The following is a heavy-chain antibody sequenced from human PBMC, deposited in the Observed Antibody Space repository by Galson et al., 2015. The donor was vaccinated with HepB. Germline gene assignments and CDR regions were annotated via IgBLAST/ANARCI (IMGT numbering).Heavy chain of an antibody. CDR1: GYTFTING. D-gene: IGHD4/OR15-4a*01. Sequence: SVKVSCKASGYTFTINGISWVRQTPRQGLEWLGWISAYGGNSKYAQKYQGRITLTRDTSTSTAYVELRSLRSGDTAVYYCARDRDYRFDYWGQGTLVTVSS. J-gene: IGHJ4*02. CDR3: ARDRDYRFDY. CDR2: ISAYGGNS. V-gene: IGHV1-18*04.